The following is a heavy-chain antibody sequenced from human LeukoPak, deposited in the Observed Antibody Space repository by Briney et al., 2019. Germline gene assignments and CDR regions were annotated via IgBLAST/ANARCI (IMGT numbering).Heavy chain of an antibody. CDR2: ISSNGGST. CDR3: ARVYSSSWYSAFDI. D-gene: IGHD6-13*01. V-gene: IGHV3-64*01. J-gene: IGHJ3*02. Sequence: PGGSLRLSCAASGFTFSSYAMHWVRQAPGKGLEDVSAISSNGGSTYYANSLKGRFTISRDNSKNTLYLQMGSLRAEDMAVYYCARVYSSSWYSAFDIWGQGTMVTVSS. CDR1: GFTFSSYA.